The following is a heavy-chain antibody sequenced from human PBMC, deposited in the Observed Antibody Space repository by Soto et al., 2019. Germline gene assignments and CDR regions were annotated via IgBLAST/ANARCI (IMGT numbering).Heavy chain of an antibody. V-gene: IGHV1-18*01. CDR1: GCILTEYG. CDR2: ISAYNDNT. J-gene: IGHJ3*02. CDR3: ARGTRFDAFDI. Sequence: AAVKVSCKASGCILTEYGINWVRQAPGQGLEWMGWISAYNDNTDYAQKFQGRVTMTTDTSTSTAYMELRSLRSDDTAVYYCARGTRFDAFDIWGKRTMVTV. D-gene: IGHD1-1*01.